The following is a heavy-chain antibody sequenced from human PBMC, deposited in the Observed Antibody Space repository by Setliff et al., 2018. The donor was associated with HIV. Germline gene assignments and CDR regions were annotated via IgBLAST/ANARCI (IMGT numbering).Heavy chain of an antibody. CDR3: AKEGSWNDDSGAFNI. J-gene: IGHJ3*02. D-gene: IGHD1-1*01. V-gene: IGHV4-31*01. CDR2: IYYSGSA. CDR1: GDSISRSSFF. Sequence: SETLSLTCSVSGDSISRSSFFWTWIRQHPGKGLEWIGYIYYSGSATYNPSLKSQASISVDTSTNEFSLKLTSVTAADTAVYYCAKEGSWNDDSGAFNIWGQGTMVTVS.